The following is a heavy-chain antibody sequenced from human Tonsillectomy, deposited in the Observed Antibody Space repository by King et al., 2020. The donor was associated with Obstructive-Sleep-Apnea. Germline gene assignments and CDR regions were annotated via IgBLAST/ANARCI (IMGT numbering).Heavy chain of an antibody. D-gene: IGHD6-6*01. CDR1: GFTFSSYG. V-gene: IGHV3-30*18. CDR3: AKEGDYAARTYSVY. CDR2: ISYDGSNK. Sequence: VQLVESGGGVVQPGRSLRLSCAASGFTFSSYGMHWVRQAPGKGREWVAVISYDGSNKYYADSVKGRFTISRDNSKNTLYLQMNSLRAEDTAVYYWAKEGDYAARTYSVYWGQGTLVTVSS. J-gene: IGHJ4*02.